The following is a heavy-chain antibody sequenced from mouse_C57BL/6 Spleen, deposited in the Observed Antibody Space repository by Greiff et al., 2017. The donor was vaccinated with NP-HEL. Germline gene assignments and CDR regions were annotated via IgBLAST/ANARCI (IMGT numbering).Heavy chain of an antibody. V-gene: IGHV7-3*01. CDR2: IRNKANGYTT. CDR1: GFTFTDYY. D-gene: IGHD1-1*02. Sequence: EVKLVESGGGLVQPGGSLSLSCAAPGFTFTDYYMSWVRQPPGKALEWLGFIRNKANGYTTEYSASVKGRFTISRDNSQSILYLQMNALRAEDSATYYCARYEGWDWYFDVWGTGTTVTVSS. CDR3: ARYEGWDWYFDV. J-gene: IGHJ1*03.